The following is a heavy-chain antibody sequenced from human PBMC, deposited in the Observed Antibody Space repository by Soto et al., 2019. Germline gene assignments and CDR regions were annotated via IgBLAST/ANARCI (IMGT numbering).Heavy chain of an antibody. CDR3: ANGIVATGELDY. CDR2: ISSSSSHT. D-gene: IGHD5-12*01. V-gene: IGHV3-11*03. Sequence: GGSLRLSCAASGFTFSDYYMYWIRQAPGKGLEWVSYISSSSSHTNYADYVKGRFTISRDNAKNSLYLQMNSLRAEYTAMYYCANGIVATGELDYWGQGTLVTVSS. CDR1: GFTFSDYY. J-gene: IGHJ4*02.